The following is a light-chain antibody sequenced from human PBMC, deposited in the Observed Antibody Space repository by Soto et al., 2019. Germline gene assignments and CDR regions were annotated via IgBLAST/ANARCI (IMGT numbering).Light chain of an antibody. CDR1: QSISNY. CDR3: QQSSRTPWT. J-gene: IGKJ1*01. V-gene: IGKV1-39*01. Sequence: DIQMTQSPSSLSASVGDRVTITCLASQSISNYLNWYQQKPGKAPKLLIYTASTLQSGVPSRFSGSGSGPDFTLTISSLQPEDFATYFCQQSSRTPWTFGPGTKVDIK. CDR2: TAS.